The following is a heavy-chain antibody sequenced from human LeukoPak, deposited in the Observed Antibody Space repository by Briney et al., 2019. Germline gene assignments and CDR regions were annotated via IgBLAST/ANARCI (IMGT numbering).Heavy chain of an antibody. J-gene: IGHJ4*02. V-gene: IGHV4-59*07. D-gene: IGHD1-26*01. CDR3: ARGDASGRPGIGFDF. CDR1: GGFTSNSY. Sequence: SHTLSLTCTLSGGFTSNSYRSWTRQPPGRGLEWIGFFLERETNNYNPSLKSRVSIALDTSKNQVSLWLSSVTAADTAVYYWARGDASGRPGIGFDFWGQGTLVTVSS. CDR2: FLERETN.